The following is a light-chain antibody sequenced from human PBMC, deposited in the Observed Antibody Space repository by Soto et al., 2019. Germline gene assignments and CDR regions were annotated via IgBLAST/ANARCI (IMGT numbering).Light chain of an antibody. CDR2: DVS. V-gene: IGLV2-14*01. CDR1: SSDVGAYNY. CDR3: NSFTTSGTYV. J-gene: IGLJ1*01. Sequence: ALTQPASVSGSPGQSIAISCTGTSSDVGAYNYVSWYQQYPGKAPKVMIFDVSNRPSGVSNRFSGSKSDNTASLTISGLQAEDEADYYCNSFTTSGTYVFGTGTKVTVL.